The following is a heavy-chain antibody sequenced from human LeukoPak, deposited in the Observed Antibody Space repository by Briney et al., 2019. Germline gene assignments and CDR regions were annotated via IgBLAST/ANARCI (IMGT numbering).Heavy chain of an antibody. Sequence: GGSLRLSCAASGFTFSTFAMTWVRQPPGKGLEWVSSIFPSGGEIHYADSVRGRFTISRDNSKSTLSLQMNSLRAEDTAIYYCATYRQVLLPFESWGQGTLVTVSS. J-gene: IGHJ4*02. CDR1: GFTFSTFA. CDR3: ATYRQVLLPFES. CDR2: IFPSGGEI. V-gene: IGHV3-23*01. D-gene: IGHD2-8*02.